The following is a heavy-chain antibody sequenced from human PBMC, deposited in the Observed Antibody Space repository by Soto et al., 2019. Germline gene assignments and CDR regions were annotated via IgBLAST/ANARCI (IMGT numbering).Heavy chain of an antibody. J-gene: IGHJ4*02. Sequence: LRLSCAASGSTFSSYWMSWVRQAPGKGLEWVANIKQDGSEKYYVDSVKGRFTISRDNAKNSLYLQMNSLRAEDAAVYYCARDSPGMATIQDYWGQGTLVTVSS. V-gene: IGHV3-7*01. CDR2: IKQDGSEK. D-gene: IGHD5-12*01. CDR1: GSTFSSYW. CDR3: ARDSPGMATIQDY.